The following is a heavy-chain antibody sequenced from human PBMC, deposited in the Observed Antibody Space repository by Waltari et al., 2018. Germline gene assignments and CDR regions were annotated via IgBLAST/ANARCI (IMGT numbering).Heavy chain of an antibody. CDR2: INTYPGNS. CDR1: GYTVTNYP. D-gene: IGHD2-2*01. Sequence: QVQLVQSGSELKKPGASVKVSCQAFGYTVTNYPISLGRPAPGQALDWMGWINTYPGNSASAQGFTGRFVFSLDISVSTAYLQISSLKAEDTAVYYCATRYGGVPAAVDYYYYYYMDVWGKGTTVTVSS. CDR3: ATRYGGVPAAVDYYYYYYMDV. V-gene: IGHV7-4-1*02. J-gene: IGHJ6*03.